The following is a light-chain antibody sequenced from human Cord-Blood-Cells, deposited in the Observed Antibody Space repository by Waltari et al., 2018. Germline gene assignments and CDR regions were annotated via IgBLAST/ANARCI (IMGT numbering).Light chain of an antibody. Sequence: QSALTQPASVSGSPGQSITISCPGTSSDVGSYNLVSWYQQHPGKAPKLMIYEGSKRPSGVSNRFSGSKSGNTASLTISGLQAEDDADYYCCSYAGSSTWVFGGGTKLTVL. CDR2: EGS. V-gene: IGLV2-23*01. CDR1: SSDVGSYNL. CDR3: CSYAGSSTWV. J-gene: IGLJ3*02.